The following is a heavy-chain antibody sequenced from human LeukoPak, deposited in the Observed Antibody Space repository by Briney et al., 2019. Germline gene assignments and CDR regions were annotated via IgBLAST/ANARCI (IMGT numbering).Heavy chain of an antibody. Sequence: ASVKLSCKASGYTFTGYYMHWVRQAPGQGLEWMGWINPNSGGTNYAQKFQGRVTMTRDTSISTAYMELSRLRSDDTAVYYCAREFSGYDFWSGYPPSPTFDYWGQGTLVTVSS. CDR3: AREFSGYDFWSGYPPSPTFDY. CDR1: GYTFTGYY. D-gene: IGHD3-3*01. V-gene: IGHV1-2*02. CDR2: INPNSGGT. J-gene: IGHJ4*02.